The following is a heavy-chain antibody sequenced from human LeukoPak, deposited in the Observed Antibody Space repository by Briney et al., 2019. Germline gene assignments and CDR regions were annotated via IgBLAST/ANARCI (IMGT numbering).Heavy chain of an antibody. Sequence: GWSLRVSCAASGLTFSSSAMNWVRQTPGKWLEWLSYSSASSSDVYYADSVKGRFTISRDNAKSSLYLQMNSLTAEDTAIYFCARGRDHAFDIWGQGTRVTVSS. CDR3: ARGRDHAFDI. J-gene: IGHJ3*02. CDR2: SSASSSDV. V-gene: IGHV3-48*01. CDR1: GLTFSSSA.